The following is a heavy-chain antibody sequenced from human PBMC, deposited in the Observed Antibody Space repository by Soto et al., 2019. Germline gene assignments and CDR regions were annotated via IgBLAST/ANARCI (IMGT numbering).Heavy chain of an antibody. CDR3: ARSGCSSTSCYFTRQGDYYGMDV. CDR1: GYSFTSYW. J-gene: IGHJ6*02. V-gene: IGHV5-51*01. CDR2: IYPGDSDT. Sequence: PGESLKISCKGSGYSFTSYWIGWVRQMPGKGLEWMGIIYPGDSDTRYSPSFQGQVTISADQSISTAYLQWSSLKASDTAMYYCARSGCSSTSCYFTRQGDYYGMDVWGQGTTVTVSS. D-gene: IGHD2-2*01.